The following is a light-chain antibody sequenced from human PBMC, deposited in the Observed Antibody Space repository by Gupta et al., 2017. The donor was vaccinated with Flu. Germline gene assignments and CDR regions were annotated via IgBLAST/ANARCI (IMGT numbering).Light chain of an antibody. V-gene: IGKV3-20*01. J-gene: IGKJ1*01. CDR1: QSITSSF. CDR2: GAS. CDR3: QQYDVSRT. Sequence: EIVLTQSPGTLFLSPGERATLSCRASQSITSSFLAWYQQKPGQAPRLLIYGASSRATGIPDRFTASGSGTDFTLTISRLEPEDFAVYYCQQYDVSRTFGQGTKVEV.